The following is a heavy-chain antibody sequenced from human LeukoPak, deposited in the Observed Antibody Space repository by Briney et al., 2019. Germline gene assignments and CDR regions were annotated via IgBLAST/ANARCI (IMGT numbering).Heavy chain of an antibody. D-gene: IGHD6-19*01. CDR2: IIPILGIA. V-gene: IGHV1-69*04. Sequence: HAASVKVSCTASGGTFSSYTISWVRQAPGQGLEWMGRIIPILGIANYAQKFQGRVTITADKSTCTAYMELSSLRSEDTAVYYCARDWYSSGWYLDYWGQGTLVTVSS. J-gene: IGHJ4*02. CDR1: GGTFSSYT. CDR3: ARDWYSSGWYLDY.